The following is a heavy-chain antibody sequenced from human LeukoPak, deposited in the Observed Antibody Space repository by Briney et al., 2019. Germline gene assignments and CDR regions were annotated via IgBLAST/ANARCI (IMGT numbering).Heavy chain of an antibody. CDR2: ISSSGNTI. V-gene: IGHV3-48*03. J-gene: IGHJ4*02. D-gene: IGHD3-22*01. CDR3: ARTNYYDISGYDY. CDR1: GFTFSSYE. Sequence: GGSLRLSCAASGFTFSSYEMNWVRQAPGRGLEWVSYISSSGNTIYYADSVKGRFTISRDNAKNSLYLQMNSLRAEDTALYYCARTNYYDISGYDYWGQGTLVTVSS.